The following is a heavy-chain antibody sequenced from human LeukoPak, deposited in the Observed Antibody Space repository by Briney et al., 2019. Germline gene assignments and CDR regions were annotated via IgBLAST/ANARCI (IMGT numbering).Heavy chain of an antibody. CDR3: ASLQYSSGWPFDY. CDR1: GGSISSSSYY. Sequence: SETLSLTCTVSGGSISSSSYYWGWIRQPPGKGLEWIGSIYYSGSTYYIPSLKSRVTISVDTSKNQFSLKLSSVTAADTAVYYCASLQYSSGWPFDYWGQGTLVTVSS. CDR2: IYYSGST. V-gene: IGHV4-39*01. J-gene: IGHJ4*02. D-gene: IGHD6-19*01.